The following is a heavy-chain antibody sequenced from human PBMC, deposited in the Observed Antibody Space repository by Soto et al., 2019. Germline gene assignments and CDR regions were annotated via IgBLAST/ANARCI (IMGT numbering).Heavy chain of an antibody. CDR1: GGSISSSHW. D-gene: IGHD3-3*01. Sequence: SETLSLTCAVSGGSISSSHWWSWVRQPPGKGLEWIGEIYHSGSTNYNPSLKSRATISVDKSKNQFSLKLSSVTAADTAVYYCALRFFASWFDPWGQGTLVTAPQ. V-gene: IGHV4-4*02. CDR3: ALRFFASWFDP. CDR2: IYHSGST. J-gene: IGHJ5*02.